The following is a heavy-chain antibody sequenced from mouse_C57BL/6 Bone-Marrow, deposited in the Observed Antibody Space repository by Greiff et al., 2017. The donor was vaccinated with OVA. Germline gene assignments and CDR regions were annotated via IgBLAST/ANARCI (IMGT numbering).Heavy chain of an antibody. D-gene: IGHD4-1*01. J-gene: IGHJ3*01. CDR1: GYTFTSYG. Sequence: QVHVKQSGAELARPGASVKLSCKASGYTFTSYGISWVKQRTGQGLEWIGEIYPRSGNTYYNEKFKGKATLTADKSSSTAYMELRSLTSEDSAVYFCGANWDWAYWGQGTLVTVSA. CDR3: GANWDWAY. CDR2: IYPRSGNT. V-gene: IGHV1-81*01.